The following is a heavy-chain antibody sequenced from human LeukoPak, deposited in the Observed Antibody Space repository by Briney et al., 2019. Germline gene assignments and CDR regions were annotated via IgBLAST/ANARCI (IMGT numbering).Heavy chain of an antibody. CDR2: IYYSGST. Sequence: SETLSLTCTVSGGSISSYYWSWLRQPPGKGLEWIGYIYYSGSTNYNPSLKSRVTISVDTSKNQFSLKLSSVTAADTAVYYCARDLSFGVVTMPWFDPWGQGTLVTVSS. CDR1: GGSISSYY. J-gene: IGHJ5*02. D-gene: IGHD3-3*01. CDR3: ARDLSFGVVTMPWFDP. V-gene: IGHV4-59*01.